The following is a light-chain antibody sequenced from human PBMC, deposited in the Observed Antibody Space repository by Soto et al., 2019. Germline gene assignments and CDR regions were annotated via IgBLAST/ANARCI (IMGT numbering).Light chain of an antibody. Sequence: EVVMTQSTDTLSVSPGERATLSRRASQSVRSNLAWYQQKPGQAPRLLIYGASTRATGIPARFSGSGSGTEFTLTINSLQSEDFAVYYCQQSNYWPWTFGQGTRLEI. J-gene: IGKJ5*01. CDR3: QQSNYWPWT. CDR1: QSVRSN. CDR2: GAS. V-gene: IGKV3-15*01.